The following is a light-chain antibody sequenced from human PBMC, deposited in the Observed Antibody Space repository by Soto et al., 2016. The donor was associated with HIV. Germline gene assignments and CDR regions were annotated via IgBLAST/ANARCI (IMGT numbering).Light chain of an antibody. Sequence: DIQMTQSPSSLSASVRDPVTITCRASQNIRSWLVWYQQKPERAPKFLISGASNLQSEVPSRFSGSGSGTHFTLTISSLQPEDFATYYCQQYNSYPLTFGGGTKVEI. V-gene: IGKV1D-16*01. CDR2: GAS. CDR1: QNIRSW. J-gene: IGKJ4*01. CDR3: QQYNSYPLT.